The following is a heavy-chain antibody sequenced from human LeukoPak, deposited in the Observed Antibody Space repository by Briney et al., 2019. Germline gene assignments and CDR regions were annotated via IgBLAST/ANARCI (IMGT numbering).Heavy chain of an antibody. CDR1: GFTFSNYA. V-gene: IGHV3-23*01. D-gene: IGHD3-22*01. CDR2: ISGSGGST. CDR3: ARRRITMIVVAPEGDY. J-gene: IGHJ4*02. Sequence: GGSLRLSCAASGFTFSNYAMSWVRQAPGEGLEWVSAISGSGGSTYYADSVKGRFTISRDNSKNTLYLQMNSLRAEDTAVYYCARRRITMIVVAPEGDYWGQGTLVTVSS.